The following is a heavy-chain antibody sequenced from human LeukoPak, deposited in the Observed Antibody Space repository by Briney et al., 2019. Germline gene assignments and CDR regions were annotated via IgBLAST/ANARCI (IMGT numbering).Heavy chain of an antibody. CDR2: IKTDGSQI. CDR1: GFTFSSYW. V-gene: IGHV3-7*03. CDR3: ARDRVGYGDYEVIGAFDI. Sequence: GGSLRLSCVASGFTFSSYWMTWVRQAPGKGLEWVANIKTDGSQIYYVDSVKGRFTISRDNAKNSLYLQMNSLRAEDTALYYCARDRVGYGDYEVIGAFDIWGQGTMVTVSS. J-gene: IGHJ3*02. D-gene: IGHD4-17*01.